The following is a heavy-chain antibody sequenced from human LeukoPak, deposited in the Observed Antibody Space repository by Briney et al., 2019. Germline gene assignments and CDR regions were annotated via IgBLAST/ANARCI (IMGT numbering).Heavy chain of an antibody. J-gene: IGHJ4*02. Sequence: GGSLRLSCAASGFSFSSCELQWVGPAPGKGLEWVANIKHDRSEDYYLDSVKGRFTISRDNAKSSMWLQMNSLGDEDTAVYYCARDQTPFYWGQGSLVTVSS. CDR1: GFSFSSCE. V-gene: IGHV3-7*01. D-gene: IGHD2-15*01. CDR2: IKHDRSED. CDR3: ARDQTPFY.